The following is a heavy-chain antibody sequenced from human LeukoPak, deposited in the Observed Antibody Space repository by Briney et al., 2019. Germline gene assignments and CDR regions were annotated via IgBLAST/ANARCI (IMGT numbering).Heavy chain of an antibody. D-gene: IGHD1-26*01. J-gene: IGHJ6*02. Sequence: GGSLRLSCAASGFTFSSYWMSWVRQAPGKGLEWVANIKQDGSEKYYVDSVKGRFTISRDNAKNSLYLQMNSLRAEDTAVYYCAKEVGATLGDFYYYYGMDVWGQGTTVTVSS. CDR3: AKEVGATLGDFYYYYGMDV. CDR1: GFTFSSYW. CDR2: IKQDGSEK. V-gene: IGHV3-7*03.